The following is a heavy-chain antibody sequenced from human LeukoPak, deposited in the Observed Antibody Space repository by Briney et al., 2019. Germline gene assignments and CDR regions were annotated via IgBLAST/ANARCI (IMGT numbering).Heavy chain of an antibody. CDR3: AREGYSGRVHDAFDI. CDR2: ISYDGSNK. J-gene: IGHJ3*02. V-gene: IGHV3-30*03. Sequence: PGGSLRLSCVASGLTFSSYGMQWVRQAPGKGVEWVAVISYDGSNKYYADSVKARFTISRDNSKNTVYLQMNSLRAEDTAVYYCAREGYSGRVHDAFDIWGQGTMATVSS. CDR1: GLTFSSYG. D-gene: IGHD5-12*01.